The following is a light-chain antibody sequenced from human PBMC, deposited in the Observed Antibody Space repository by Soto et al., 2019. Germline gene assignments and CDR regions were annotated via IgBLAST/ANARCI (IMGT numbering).Light chain of an antibody. J-gene: IGLJ2*01. Sequence: QSVLTQPPSVSGAPGQRGTISCTGSSSNIGAGYDVHWYQQLPGTAPKLLIYGNSNRPSGVPDRFSGSKSGTSASLAITGLQAEDEADYYCQSYDSNLSVVFGGGTKVTVL. CDR2: GNS. CDR1: SSNIGAGYD. CDR3: QSYDSNLSVV. V-gene: IGLV1-40*01.